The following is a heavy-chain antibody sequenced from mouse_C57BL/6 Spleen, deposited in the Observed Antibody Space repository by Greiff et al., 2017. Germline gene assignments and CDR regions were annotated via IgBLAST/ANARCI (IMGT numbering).Heavy chain of an antibody. J-gene: IGHJ4*01. CDR1: GFTFSNYW. CDR3: TQFDSYGSSALDY. V-gene: IGHV6-3*01. CDR2: IRLKSGNYAS. D-gene: IGHD1-1*01. Sequence: EVKLEESGGGLVQPGGSMKLSCVASGFTFSNYWMNWVRQSPEKGLEWVARIRLKSGNYASNDAVSVNGRFTISRDDSTSSVYLQMNNLRADDTGIYYCTQFDSYGSSALDYWGQGTSVTVAS.